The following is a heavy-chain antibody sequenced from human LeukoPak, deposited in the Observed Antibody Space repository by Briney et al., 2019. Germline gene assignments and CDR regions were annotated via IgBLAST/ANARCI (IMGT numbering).Heavy chain of an antibody. CDR1: GSSISTYY. Sequence: SETLSLTCTVSGSSISTYYWSWIRQPVGKGLEWIGYIYYNESTNYNPSVKSRVTILADTSKNQFSLKLRSVTAADTAVYYCARGRWLVNYWGQGTLVTVSS. D-gene: IGHD6-19*01. CDR2: IYYNEST. CDR3: ARGRWLVNY. J-gene: IGHJ4*02. V-gene: IGHV4-59*01.